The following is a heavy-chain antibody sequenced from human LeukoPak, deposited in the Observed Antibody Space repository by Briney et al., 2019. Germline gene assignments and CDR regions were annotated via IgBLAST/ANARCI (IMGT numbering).Heavy chain of an antibody. Sequence: PGGSLRLSCDASGFSINTYTMYWVRQAPGQGLEWVSGIRNSDGMTYYAGSVRGRFTISTDNSKNTLYLQMNSLRAEDTAVYYCARGVPKTSYYYYYMDVWGKGTTVTVSS. J-gene: IGHJ6*03. CDR3: ARGVPKTSYYYYYMDV. V-gene: IGHV3-23*01. CDR2: IRNSDGMT. CDR1: GFSINTYT. D-gene: IGHD4-11*01.